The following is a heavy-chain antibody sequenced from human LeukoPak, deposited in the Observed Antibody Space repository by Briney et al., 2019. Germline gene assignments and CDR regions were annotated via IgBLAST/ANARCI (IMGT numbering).Heavy chain of an antibody. CDR3: AGMTTVNWGGYYYMDV. CDR2: IIPIFGTA. Sequence: PSASVKVSCKASGGTFSSYAISWVRQAPGLGLEWMGGIIPIFGTANYAQKFQGRVTITADESTSTAYMELSSLRSEDTAVYYCAGMTTVNWGGYYYMDVWGKGTTVTISS. CDR1: GGTFSSYA. D-gene: IGHD4-17*01. J-gene: IGHJ6*03. V-gene: IGHV1-69*13.